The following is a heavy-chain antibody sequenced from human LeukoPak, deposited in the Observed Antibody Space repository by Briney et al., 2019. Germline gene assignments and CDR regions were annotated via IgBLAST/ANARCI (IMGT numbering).Heavy chain of an antibody. CDR3: AKGSKLGLFTRDHYMAV. CDR2: IRHDGSNK. Sequence: GGSLRLSCAASGFTFSSYGMHWVRQAPGKGLEWVAFIRHDGSNKYYADSVKGRFTISRDNSKNRLYLQMNSLRAGDTAVYYCAKGSKLGLFTRDHYMAVWGKGTTVTISS. J-gene: IGHJ6*03. D-gene: IGHD3-3*01. V-gene: IGHV3-30*02. CDR1: GFTFSSYG.